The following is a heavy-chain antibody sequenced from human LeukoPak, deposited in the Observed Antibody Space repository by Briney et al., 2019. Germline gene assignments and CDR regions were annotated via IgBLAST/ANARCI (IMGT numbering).Heavy chain of an antibody. J-gene: IGHJ6*02. V-gene: IGHV4-39*01. CDR3: VSRYGSGSYHYYYYGMDV. CDR2: IYYSGST. D-gene: IGHD3-10*01. Sequence: SETLSLTCTVSGGSISSSSYYWGWIRQPPGKGLEWIGSIYYSGSTYYNPSLKSRVTISVDTSKNQFSLKLSSVTAAGTAVYYCVSRYGSGSYHYYYYGMDVWGQGTTVTVSS. CDR1: GGSISSSSYY.